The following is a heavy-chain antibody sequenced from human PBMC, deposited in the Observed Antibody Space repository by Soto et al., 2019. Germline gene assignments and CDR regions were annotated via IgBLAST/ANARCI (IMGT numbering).Heavy chain of an antibody. D-gene: IGHD3-3*01. CDR3: AHRVLRTVFGLVTTTAIYFDF. CDR2: IYWDDDK. CDR1: GFSLTTSGVG. J-gene: IGHJ4*02. Sequence: HITLNESGPTQVKPRQTLTLTCTFSGFSLTTSGVGVGWIRQSPGKPPEWLALIYWDDDKRYSPSLKSRLTITKDTSKNLVVLTMADLDPADTATYYCAHRVLRTVFGLVTTTAIYFDFWGQGTPVAVSS. V-gene: IGHV2-5*02.